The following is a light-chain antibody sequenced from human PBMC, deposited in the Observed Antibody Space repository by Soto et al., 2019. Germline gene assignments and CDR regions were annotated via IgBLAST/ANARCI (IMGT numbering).Light chain of an antibody. J-gene: IGKJ1*01. V-gene: IGKV1-5*01. Sequence: IQMTQSPSTLSSSVGDRVTIYCRASQAIASCVAWYQQIPGQAPKVLIYDASTLESGVPSRFSGSGSGTEFTLTISSLQPDDIATYYCQQYTTYRTFGQGTKVDIK. CDR3: QQYTTYRT. CDR1: QAIASC. CDR2: DAS.